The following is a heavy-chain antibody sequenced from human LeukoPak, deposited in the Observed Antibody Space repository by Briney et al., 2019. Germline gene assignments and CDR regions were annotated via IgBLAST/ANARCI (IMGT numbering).Heavy chain of an antibody. J-gene: IGHJ2*01. Sequence: GRSLRLSCAASGFALSSHGMHWVRQAPGKGLEWVAVTGNTGLAKYFAEFAKGRFTISRDNSKNTLYLKTNSLRHEDTAVYYCAREATWGNWYFDLWGRGTLVTVSS. CDR1: GFALSSHG. CDR3: AREATWGNWYFDL. V-gene: IGHV3-30*03. CDR2: TGNTGLAK. D-gene: IGHD3-16*01.